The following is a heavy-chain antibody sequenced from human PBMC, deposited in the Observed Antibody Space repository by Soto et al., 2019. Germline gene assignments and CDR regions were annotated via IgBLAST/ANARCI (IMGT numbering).Heavy chain of an antibody. CDR1: GYTFTGYY. CDR3: ARRNCSSTSCYGGFDP. J-gene: IGHJ5*02. D-gene: IGHD2-2*01. CDR2: INPNSGGT. V-gene: IGHV1-2*04. Sequence: GASVKVSCKASGYTFTGYYMHWVRQAPGQGLEWMGWINPNSGGTNYAQKFQGWVTMTRDTSISTAYMELSRLRSDDTAVYYCARRNCSSTSCYGGFDPWGQGTLVTVSS.